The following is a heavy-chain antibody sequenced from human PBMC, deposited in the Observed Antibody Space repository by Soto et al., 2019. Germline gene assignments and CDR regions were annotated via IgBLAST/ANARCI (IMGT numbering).Heavy chain of an antibody. CDR2: IIPIFGTA. D-gene: IGHD6-13*01. V-gene: IGHV1-69*06. CDR3: ARDGIAAAGNRGMDV. CDR1: GGTFSSYA. Sequence: VASVKVSCKASGGTFSSYAISWVRQAPGQGLEWMGGIIPIFGTANYAQKFQGRVTITADKSTSTAYMELSSLRSEDTAVYYCARDGIAAAGNRGMDVWGQGTTVTVSS. J-gene: IGHJ6*02.